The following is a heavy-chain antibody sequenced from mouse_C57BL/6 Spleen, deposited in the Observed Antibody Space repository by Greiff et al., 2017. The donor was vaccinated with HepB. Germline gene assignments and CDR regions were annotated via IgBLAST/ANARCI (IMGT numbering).Heavy chain of an antibody. CDR3: ARDDYYGSSYSWYVDV. J-gene: IGHJ1*03. CDR2: IFPGSGST. V-gene: IGHV1-75*01. CDR1: GYTFTDYY. D-gene: IGHD1-1*01. Sequence: VQLQQSGPELVKPGASVKISCKASGYTFTDYYINWVKQRPGQGLEWIGWIFPGSGSTYYNEKFKGKATLTVDKSSSTAYMLLSSLTSEDSAVYFCARDDYYGSSYSWYVDVWGTGTTVTVSS.